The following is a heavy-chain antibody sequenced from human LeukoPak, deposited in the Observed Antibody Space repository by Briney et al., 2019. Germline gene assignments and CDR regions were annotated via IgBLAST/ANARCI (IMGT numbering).Heavy chain of an antibody. CDR2: ISSSGGSI. J-gene: IGHJ4*02. V-gene: IGHV3-11*04. CDR1: GFTFNDYY. CDR3: ARGRTYSSSWPFDY. D-gene: IGHD6-13*01. Sequence: GGSLRLSCAASGFTFNDYYMSWIRQAPGKGLEWVSYISSSGGSINYADSVKGRFTISRDNAKNSLYLQMNSLRAEDTAVYYCARGRTYSSSWPFDYWGQGTLVTVSS.